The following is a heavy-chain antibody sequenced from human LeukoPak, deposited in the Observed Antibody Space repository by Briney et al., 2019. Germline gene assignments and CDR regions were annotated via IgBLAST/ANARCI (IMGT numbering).Heavy chain of an antibody. CDR1: GYTFTGYY. CDR2: INPNSGGT. J-gene: IGHJ4*02. Sequence: GASVKVSCKASGYTFTGYYMHWVRQAPGQGLEWMGWINPNSGGTNYAQKFQGWVTMTRDTSISTAYMELSRLRSDDTAVYYCARARWGSDPEEGPFDYWGQGTLVTVSS. D-gene: IGHD5-24*01. CDR3: ARARWGSDPEEGPFDY. V-gene: IGHV1-2*04.